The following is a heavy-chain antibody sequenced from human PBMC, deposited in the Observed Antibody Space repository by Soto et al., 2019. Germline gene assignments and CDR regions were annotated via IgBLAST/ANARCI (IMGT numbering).Heavy chain of an antibody. Sequence: PSEALSLICTVSGGSVSSDTHYWSWIRQPPGKRLEWIGFIYSSGSTNYNPSLKSRVTMSVDTSKNQFSLKLRSVIVADTAVYHCARFVRSCSGITCYTREYVWGHGNTVTVSS. D-gene: IGHD2-15*01. J-gene: IGHJ6*02. CDR1: GGSVSSDTHY. CDR2: IYSSGST. CDR3: ARFVRSCSGITCYTREYV. V-gene: IGHV4-61*01.